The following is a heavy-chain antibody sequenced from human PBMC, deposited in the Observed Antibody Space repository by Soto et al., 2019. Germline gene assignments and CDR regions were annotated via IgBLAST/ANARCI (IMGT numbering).Heavy chain of an antibody. D-gene: IGHD2-2*01. V-gene: IGHV4-34*01. J-gene: IGHJ4*02. CDR2: INHSGST. CDR1: GGSFSGYY. Sequence: PSETLSLTCAVYGGSFSGYYWSWIRQPPGKGLEWIGEINHSGSTNYNPSLKSRVTISVDTSKNQFSLKLSSVTAADTAVYYCARGGYQPLLTVRSQAFDYWGQGTLVTVSS. CDR3: ARGGYQPLLTVRSQAFDY.